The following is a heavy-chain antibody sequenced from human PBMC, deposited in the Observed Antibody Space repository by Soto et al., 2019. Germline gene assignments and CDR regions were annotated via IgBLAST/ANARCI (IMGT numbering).Heavy chain of an antibody. D-gene: IGHD3-10*01. CDR1: GGTFSSYT. CDR3: ARDRDYGEGGSGSYGAFDI. Sequence: QVQLVQSGAEVKKPGSSVKVSCKASGGTFSSYTISWVRQAPGQGLEWMGRIIPILGIANYAQKFQGRVTIPADKSTSTAYRELSSLRSEDTAVYYCARDRDYGEGGSGSYGAFDIWGQGTMVTVSS. J-gene: IGHJ3*02. CDR2: IIPILGIA. V-gene: IGHV1-69*08.